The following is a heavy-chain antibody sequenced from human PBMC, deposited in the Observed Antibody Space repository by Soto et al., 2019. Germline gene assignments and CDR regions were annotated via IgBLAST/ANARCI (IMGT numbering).Heavy chain of an antibody. CDR1: GGSITTIYYF. J-gene: IGHJ4*02. CDR2: IYYSGTT. D-gene: IGHD6-6*01. V-gene: IGHV4-39*01. CDR3: ARLRDGSSLFDY. Sequence: SETLSLTCTVSGGSITTIYYFWAWIRQPPGKGLEWIGNIYYSGTTYYNPSLKSRVTISLDTSKNQVSMKLTSLTATDTAMYYCARLRDGSSLFDYWGQGILVTVSS.